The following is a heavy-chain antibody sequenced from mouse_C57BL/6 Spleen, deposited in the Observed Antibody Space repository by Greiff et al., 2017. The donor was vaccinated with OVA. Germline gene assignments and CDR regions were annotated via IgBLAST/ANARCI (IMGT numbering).Heavy chain of an antibody. D-gene: IGHD2-5*01. V-gene: IGHV14-1*01. CDR3: TTHYYSNYEDAMDY. J-gene: IGHJ4*01. Sequence: VQLKQSGAELVRPGASVKLSCTASGFNIKDYYMHWVKQRPEQGLEWIGRIDPEDGDTEYAPKFQGKATMTADTSSNTAYLQLSSLTSEDTAVYYCTTHYYSNYEDAMDYWGQGTSVTVSS. CDR2: IDPEDGDT. CDR1: GFNIKDYY.